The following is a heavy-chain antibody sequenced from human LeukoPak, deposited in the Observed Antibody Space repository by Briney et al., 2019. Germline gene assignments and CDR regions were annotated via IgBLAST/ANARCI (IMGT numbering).Heavy chain of an antibody. CDR1: GFTFSSYS. Sequence: GGSLRLSCAASGFTFSSYSMNWVRQAPGKGLEWVSSTSSSSSYIYYADSVKGRFTISRDNAKNSLYLQMNSLRAEDTAVYYCARGSYGDYERGLDYWGQGTLVTVSS. V-gene: IGHV3-21*01. D-gene: IGHD4-17*01. CDR2: TSSSSSYI. CDR3: ARGSYGDYERGLDY. J-gene: IGHJ4*02.